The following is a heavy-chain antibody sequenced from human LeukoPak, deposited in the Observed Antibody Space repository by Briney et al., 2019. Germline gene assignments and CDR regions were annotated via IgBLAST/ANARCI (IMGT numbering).Heavy chain of an antibody. CDR3: AKSYSYGSGSYFKTFDY. V-gene: IGHV3-23*01. D-gene: IGHD3-10*01. CDR1: GFTFSNYA. CDR2: ISDNGGRT. Sequence: GGSLRLSCAASGFTFSNYAMSWVRRVPGKGLEWVSAISDNGGRTYYVDSVRDRFTISRDNSKNTLYLQMNSLRAEDTAVYYCAKSYSYGSGSYFKTFDYWGQGTLVTVSS. J-gene: IGHJ4*02.